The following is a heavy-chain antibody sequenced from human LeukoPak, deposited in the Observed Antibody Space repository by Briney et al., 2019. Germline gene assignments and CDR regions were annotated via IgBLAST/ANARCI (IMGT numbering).Heavy chain of an antibody. J-gene: IGHJ3*02. V-gene: IGHV1-24*01. CDR2: FDPEDGET. Sequence: ASVKVSCKVSGYTLTELSMHLVRQAPGKGLEWIGGFDPEDGETIYAQKFQGRVTMTEDTSTDTAYMELSSLRSEDTAVYYCATVAWGMYYYDSSGSGTNAFDIWGRGTMVTVSS. D-gene: IGHD3-22*01. CDR3: ATVAWGMYYYDSSGSGTNAFDI. CDR1: GYTLTELS.